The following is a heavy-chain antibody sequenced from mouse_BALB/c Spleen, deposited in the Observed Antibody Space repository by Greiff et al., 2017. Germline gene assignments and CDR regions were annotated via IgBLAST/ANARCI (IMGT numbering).Heavy chain of an antibody. CDR2: ISTYYGDA. V-gene: IGHV1S137*01. D-gene: IGHD2-1*01. J-gene: IGHJ2*01. CDR3: ARWDGNYYFDY. CDR1: GYTFTDYA. Sequence: QVQLKQSGAELVRPGVSVKISCKGSGYTFTDYAMHWVKQSHAKSLEWIGVISTYYGDASYNQKFKGKATMTVDKSSSTAYMELARLTSEDSAIYYCARWDGNYYFDYWGQGTTLTVSS.